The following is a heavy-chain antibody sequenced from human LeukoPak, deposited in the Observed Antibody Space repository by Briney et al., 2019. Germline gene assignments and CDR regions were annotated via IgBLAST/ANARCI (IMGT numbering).Heavy chain of an antibody. CDR1: GFSFGSYW. CDR2: IHSDGSTI. CDR3: TRGDDVSGSYYSHPFDF. D-gene: IGHD3-10*01. V-gene: IGHV3-74*01. Sequence: GGSLRLSCAASGFSFGSYWMHWVRQAPGKGLVWVSRIHSDGSTITYADSVKGRFIISRDNLKNTLYLQMNSLSAEDTAVYYCTRGDDVSGSYYSHPFDFWGQGTLVTVSS. J-gene: IGHJ4*02.